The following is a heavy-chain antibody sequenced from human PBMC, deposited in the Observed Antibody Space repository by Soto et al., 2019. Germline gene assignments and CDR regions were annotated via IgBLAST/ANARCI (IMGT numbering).Heavy chain of an antibody. D-gene: IGHD1-1*01. J-gene: IGHJ4*01. Sequence: EVQLVQSGGGLVKPGGSVRLSCAASGFTFGDTPMNWVRQAPGKGLEWVGRLKSKSDGGATDLAAAVRGRFTISRDASTNTLTLQMDSLTTEDRAVYYCIAGRNTKGAQQFDYWGQGTLVTVSS. CDR2: LKSKSDGGAT. V-gene: IGHV3-15*07. CDR3: IAGRNTKGAQQFDY. CDR1: GFTFGDTP.